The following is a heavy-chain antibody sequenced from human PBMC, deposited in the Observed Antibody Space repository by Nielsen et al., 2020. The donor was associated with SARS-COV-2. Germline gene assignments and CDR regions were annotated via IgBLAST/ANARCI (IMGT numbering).Heavy chain of an antibody. V-gene: IGHV6-1*01. J-gene: IGHJ6*03. CDR1: GDSVSSSSAA. D-gene: IGHD4-17*01. CDR2: TYYRSKWYN. CDR3: ARARGAYGDYYYYYYTDV. Sequence: SETLSLTCAISGDSVSSSSAAWNWIRQSPSRGLEWLGRTYYRSKWYNDYAVSVKSRITINPETSKNQFSLHLNSVTPEDTAVYYCARARGAYGDYYYYYYTDVWGKGTTVTVSS.